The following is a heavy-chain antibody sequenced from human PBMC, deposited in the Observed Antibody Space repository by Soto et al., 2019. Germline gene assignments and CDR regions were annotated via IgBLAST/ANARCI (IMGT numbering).Heavy chain of an antibody. CDR1: GFTFSSYG. J-gene: IGHJ1*01. CDR2: ISGSGGST. V-gene: IGHV3-23*01. D-gene: IGHD1-20*01. Sequence: GGSLSLSCAASGFTFSSYGISWVRQDPGKGLEWVSGISGSGGSTDYADSVKGRFTISRDNSKNTLYLQMNSLRAEDTAVYFCARAASYSWNHNYFQYWGQGTLVTVSS. CDR3: ARAASYSWNHNYFQY.